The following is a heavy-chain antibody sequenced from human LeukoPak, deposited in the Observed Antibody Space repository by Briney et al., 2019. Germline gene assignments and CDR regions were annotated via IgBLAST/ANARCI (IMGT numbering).Heavy chain of an antibody. Sequence: GGSLRLSCAASGFTFSSYSMNWVRQAPGKGLEWVSYISSSSSTIYYADSVKGRFTISRDNAKNSLYLQMNSLRAEDTAVYYCARAFAYSTIKYSYGKEGGYWGQGTLVTVSS. V-gene: IGHV3-48*04. CDR3: ARAFAYSTIKYSYGKEGGY. D-gene: IGHD5-18*01. J-gene: IGHJ4*02. CDR2: ISSSSSTI. CDR1: GFTFSSYS.